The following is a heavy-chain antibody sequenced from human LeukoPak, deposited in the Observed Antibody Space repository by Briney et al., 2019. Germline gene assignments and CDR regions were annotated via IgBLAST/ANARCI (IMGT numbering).Heavy chain of an antibody. CDR2: VSFDGTNN. J-gene: IGHJ4*02. V-gene: IGHV3-30*04. CDR3: ARDRNVVGADFDY. CDR1: GFIFDNFA. Sequence: GGSLRLSCAASGFIFDNFAIRWVRQAPGKGLEWVSIVSFDGTNNFYADSVKGRFTVSRDNSKNTVYLHMNSLRPDDTAVYFCARDRNVVGADFDYWGQGALVTVSS. D-gene: IGHD2-15*01.